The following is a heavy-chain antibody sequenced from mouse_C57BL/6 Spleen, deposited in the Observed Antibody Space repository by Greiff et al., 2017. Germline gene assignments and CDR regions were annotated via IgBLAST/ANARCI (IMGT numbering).Heavy chain of an antibody. D-gene: IGHD1-1*01. J-gene: IGHJ4*01. V-gene: IGHV2-5*01. CDR1: GFSLTSYG. Sequence: QVQLQQSGPGLVQPSQSLSITCTVSGFSLTSYGVHWVRQSPGKGLEWLGVIWRGGSTDYNAAFMSRLSITKDNSKSQVFFKMNSLQADDTAIYYCAKNLPPDYYGSSYSYAMDYWGQGTSVTVSS. CDR2: IWRGGST. CDR3: AKNLPPDYYGSSYSYAMDY.